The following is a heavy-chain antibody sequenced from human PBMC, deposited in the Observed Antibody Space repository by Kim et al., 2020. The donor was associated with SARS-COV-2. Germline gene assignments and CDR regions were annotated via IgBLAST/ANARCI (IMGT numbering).Heavy chain of an antibody. D-gene: IGHD1-26*01. J-gene: IGHJ4*01. CDR1: GFTFSSYA. Sequence: WGSLRLSCAASGFTFSSYAMHWVRQAPGKGLEWVAVISYDGSNKYYADSVKGRFTISRDNSKNTLYLQMNSLRAEDTAVYYCARERGWELLGLAVDYWG. V-gene: IGHV3-30-3*01. CDR2: ISYDGSNK. CDR3: ARERGWELLGLAVDY.